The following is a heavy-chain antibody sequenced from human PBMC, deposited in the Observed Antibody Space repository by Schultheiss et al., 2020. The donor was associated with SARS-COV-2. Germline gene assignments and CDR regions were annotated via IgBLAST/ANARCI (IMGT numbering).Heavy chain of an antibody. CDR3: TRPLLYSSSRTAFDI. CDR1: GFTFSDYY. J-gene: IGHJ3*02. CDR2: ISSSSSYI. V-gene: IGHV3-11*03. D-gene: IGHD6-13*01. Sequence: GGSLRLSCAASGFTFSDYYMSWIRQAPGKGLEWVSSISSSSSYIYYADSVKGRFTISRDNAKNSLYLQMNSLKTEDTAVYYCTRPLLYSSSRTAFDIWGQGTMVTVSS.